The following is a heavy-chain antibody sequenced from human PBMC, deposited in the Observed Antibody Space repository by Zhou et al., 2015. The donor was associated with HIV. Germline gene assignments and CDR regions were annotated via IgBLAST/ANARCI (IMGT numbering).Heavy chain of an antibody. D-gene: IGHD3-10*01. Sequence: QVQLVQSGAEVKKPGASVKVSCKASGYTFTSYGISWVRQAPGQGLEWMGWISAYNGNTNYAQKLQGRVTMSTDPSTTTAYMELRSLRSDDTAVYYCARRGNYFDSGNYRYWFDPWGQGTLVTVSS. V-gene: IGHV1-18*01. CDR1: GYTFTSYG. CDR3: ARRGNYFDSGNYRYWFDP. J-gene: IGHJ5*02. CDR2: ISAYNGNT.